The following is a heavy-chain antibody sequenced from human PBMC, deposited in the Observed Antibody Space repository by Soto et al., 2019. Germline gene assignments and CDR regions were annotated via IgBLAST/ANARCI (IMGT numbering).Heavy chain of an antibody. J-gene: IGHJ4*02. CDR1: GFTFANFW. CDR3: SSGTYSYN. V-gene: IGHV3-7*05. CDR2: IKNDGSEK. Sequence: EVQLVESGGGLVQPGGSLRLSCAASGFTFANFWMTWVRQAPGKGLEWVAKIKNDGSEKYYVDSVEGRFTISRDNAENSVFLQMDSLRVEDTAVYYCSSGTYSYNWGQGTRVTVSS. D-gene: IGHD1-26*01.